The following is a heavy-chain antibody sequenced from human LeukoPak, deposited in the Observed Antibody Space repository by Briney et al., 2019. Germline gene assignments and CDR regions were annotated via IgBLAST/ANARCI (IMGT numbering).Heavy chain of an antibody. J-gene: IGHJ4*02. Sequence: PGGSLRLSCAASGFSFSNFAIHWVRQAPGKGLEWLAVISHDGGTKHYAGSVKGRFTISRDHSNHSRSLPMNSLSSEDTAVYYCARARGRWHLIPRDFWGQGTLVTVSS. V-gene: IGHV3-30*04. CDR3: ARARGRWHLIPRDF. CDR1: GFSFSNFA. D-gene: IGHD1-26*01. CDR2: ISHDGGTK.